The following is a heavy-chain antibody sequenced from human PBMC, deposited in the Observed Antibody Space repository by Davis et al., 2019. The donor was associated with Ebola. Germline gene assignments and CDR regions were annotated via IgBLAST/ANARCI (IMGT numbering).Heavy chain of an antibody. CDR2: INHSGTT. D-gene: IGHD3-10*01. Sequence: MPSETLSLTCTVSGGSVTSRAYYWGWIRQTPGKGLEWIGNINHSGTTYYNPSLKSRVTISADASRNQISLSLSSVTAADTAVYYCARDHFGSGSTIDAWGQGTLVTVSS. V-gene: IGHV4-39*07. CDR3: ARDHFGSGSTIDA. J-gene: IGHJ5*02. CDR1: GGSVTSRAYY.